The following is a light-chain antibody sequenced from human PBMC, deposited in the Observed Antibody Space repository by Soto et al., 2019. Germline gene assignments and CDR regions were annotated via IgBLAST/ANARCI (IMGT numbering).Light chain of an antibody. CDR3: QQYNNAPPFT. Sequence: DIQMTQSPSSLSASVGDRVTITCRASQGISNSLAWYQQKPGKVPKLLIYSASTLQSGVPSRFRGSGSGTDFTLTISSLQPQDVATYYCQQYNNAPPFTFGPGTKVEI. CDR1: QGISNS. V-gene: IGKV1-27*01. J-gene: IGKJ3*01. CDR2: SAS.